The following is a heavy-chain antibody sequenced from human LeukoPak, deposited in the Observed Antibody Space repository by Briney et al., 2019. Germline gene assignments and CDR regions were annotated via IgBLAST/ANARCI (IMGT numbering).Heavy chain of an antibody. V-gene: IGHV4-59*01. D-gene: IGHD6-13*01. CDR3: ARLVKQQLVFLHWYFDL. J-gene: IGHJ2*01. Sequence: SETLSLTCTVSGASMSSYYWSWIRQPPGKGLEGSGYIYYSGSTNYNPSLKSRVTISVDTSKNQFSPKLSSVTAADTAVYYCARLVKQQLVFLHWYFDLWGRGTLVTVSS. CDR1: GASMSSYY. CDR2: IYYSGST.